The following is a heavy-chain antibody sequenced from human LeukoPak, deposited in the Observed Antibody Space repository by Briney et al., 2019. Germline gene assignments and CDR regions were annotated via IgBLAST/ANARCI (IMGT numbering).Heavy chain of an antibody. J-gene: IGHJ6*03. CDR3: ARDLQHIVVVTGGYYYYYYMDV. D-gene: IGHD2-21*02. CDR1: GFTFSSHA. V-gene: IGHV3-30*04. Sequence: GALRLSCAASGFTFSSHAMNWVRQAPGKGLEWVAVISYDGSNKYYVDSVKGRFTISRDNSKNTLYLQMNSLRAEDTAVYYCARDLQHIVVVTGGYYYYYYMDVWGKGTTVTVSS. CDR2: ISYDGSNK.